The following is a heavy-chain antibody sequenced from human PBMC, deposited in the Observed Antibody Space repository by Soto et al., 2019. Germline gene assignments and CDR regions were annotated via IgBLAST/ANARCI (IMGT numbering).Heavy chain of an antibody. V-gene: IGHV5-51*01. CDR3: ARLVSLLQPIDS. J-gene: IGHJ5*01. CDR2: IFPRDFDV. D-gene: IGHD4-4*01. CDR1: GYTFTNYW. Sequence: RGESLKISCQTSGYTFTNYWIGWVRQMPGGGLEWLGLIFPRDFDVRYSPSFEGQVTISADRSTATALLQWRSLEASDSALYFCARLVSLLQPIDSWGQGTPVTVSS.